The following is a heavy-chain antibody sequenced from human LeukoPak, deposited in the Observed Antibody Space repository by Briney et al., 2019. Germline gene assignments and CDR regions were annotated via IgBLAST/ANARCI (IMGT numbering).Heavy chain of an antibody. J-gene: IGHJ4*02. Sequence: SETLSLTCTVSGYSISSGYYWGWIRQPPGKGLEWIGSIYHSGSTNYNPSLKSRVTISVDTSKNQFSLKLSFVTAADTAVYYCARPGSGWQPRDYRGQGTLVTVSS. CDR2: IYHSGST. D-gene: IGHD6-19*01. CDR1: GYSISSGYY. V-gene: IGHV4-38-2*02. CDR3: ARPGSGWQPRDY.